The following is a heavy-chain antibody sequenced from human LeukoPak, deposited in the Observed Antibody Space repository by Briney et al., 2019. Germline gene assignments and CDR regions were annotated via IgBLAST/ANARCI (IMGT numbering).Heavy chain of an antibody. J-gene: IGHJ6*02. V-gene: IGHV1-24*01. CDR3: ATVPRDYSEYGMDV. CDR1: GYTLTELS. Sequence: ASVKVSCKVSGYTLTELSMHWVRQAPGKGLEWMGGFDPEEGETIYAQKFQGRVTMTEDTSTDTAYMELSSLRSEDTAVYYCATVPRDYSEYGMDVWGQGTTVTVSS. D-gene: IGHD4-11*01. CDR2: FDPEEGET.